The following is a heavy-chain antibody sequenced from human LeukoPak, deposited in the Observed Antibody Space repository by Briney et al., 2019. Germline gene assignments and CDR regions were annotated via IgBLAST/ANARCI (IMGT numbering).Heavy chain of an antibody. D-gene: IGHD6-19*01. CDR3: ARDLVERSGSYYYYGMDV. V-gene: IGHV4-59*01. J-gene: IGHJ6*02. CDR1: GGSISSYY. CDR2: IYYSGST. Sequence: SETLSLTCTVSGGSISSYYWSWIRQPPGKGLEWIGYIYYSGSTNYNPSLKSRVTISVDTSKNQFSLKLSSVTAADTAVYYCARDLVERSGSYYYYGMDVWGQGTTVTVSS.